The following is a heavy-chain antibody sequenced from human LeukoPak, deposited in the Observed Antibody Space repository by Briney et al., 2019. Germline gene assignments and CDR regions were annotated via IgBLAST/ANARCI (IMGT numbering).Heavy chain of an antibody. D-gene: IGHD4-23*01. Sequence: GASVKVSCKASGYTFTSYGISWVRQAPGQGLEWMGWISAYNGNTNYAQKPQGRVTMTTDTSTSTAYMELRSLRSDDTAVYYCARNFGPTTAVTSDAFDIWGQGTMVTVSS. CDR1: GYTFTSYG. CDR2: ISAYNGNT. V-gene: IGHV1-18*01. J-gene: IGHJ3*02. CDR3: ARNFGPTTAVTSDAFDI.